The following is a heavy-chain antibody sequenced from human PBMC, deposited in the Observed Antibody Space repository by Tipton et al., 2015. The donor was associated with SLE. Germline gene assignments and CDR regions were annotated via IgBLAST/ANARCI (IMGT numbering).Heavy chain of an antibody. J-gene: IGHJ5*02. CDR2: IYSSGST. CDR3: ARHQIMFQGVFNWFDP. Sequence: GLVKPSETLSLICSVSGGSINTYYWSWIRQPPGKGLEWIGYIYSSGSTSYNPSLKSRVIISVDMSKNQFSLNLSSVTAADTAVYYCARHQIMFQGVFNWFDPWGQGTLVTVSS. V-gene: IGHV4-59*08. D-gene: IGHD3-10*01. CDR1: GGSINTYY.